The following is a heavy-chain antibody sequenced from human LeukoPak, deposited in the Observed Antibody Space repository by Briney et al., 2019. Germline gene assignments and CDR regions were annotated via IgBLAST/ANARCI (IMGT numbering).Heavy chain of an antibody. V-gene: IGHV3-48*02. CDR2: ISSTGDTI. CDR3: ARGWGE. Sequence: GGSLRLSCAASGFTFSSHTMNWVRQAPGKGLEWVSFISSTGDTIYYADSVKGRFTISRDNAKHSVYLQMNSLRDEDTAVYYCARGWGEGGQGTLVTVSS. CDR1: GFTFSSHT. D-gene: IGHD3-10*01. J-gene: IGHJ4*02.